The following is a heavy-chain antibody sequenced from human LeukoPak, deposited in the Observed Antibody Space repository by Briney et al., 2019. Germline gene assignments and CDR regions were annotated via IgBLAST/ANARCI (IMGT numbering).Heavy chain of an antibody. CDR1: GYTFTSYY. Sequence: ASVKVSCKASGYTFTSYYMHWVRQAPGQGLEWMGIINPSGGSTSYAQKFQGRVTMTRDTSTSTVYMKLSSLRSEDTAVYYCARVGYCSGGSCYSLGYWGQGTLVTVSS. V-gene: IGHV1-46*01. CDR3: ARVGYCSGGSCYSLGY. D-gene: IGHD2-15*01. J-gene: IGHJ4*02. CDR2: INPSGGST.